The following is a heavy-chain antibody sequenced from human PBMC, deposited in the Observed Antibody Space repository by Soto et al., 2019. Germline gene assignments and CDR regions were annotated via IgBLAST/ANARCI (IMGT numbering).Heavy chain of an antibody. CDR1: GGTFSSYA. V-gene: IGHV1-69*13. J-gene: IGHJ6*02. CDR2: IIPIFGTA. Sequence: SVKVSCEASGGTFSSYAISWVRQAPGQGLEWMGGIIPIFGTANYAQKFQGRVTITADESTSTAYMELSSLRSEDTAVYYCARVPYYYYGMDVWGQGTTVTVSS. CDR3: ARVPYYYYGMDV.